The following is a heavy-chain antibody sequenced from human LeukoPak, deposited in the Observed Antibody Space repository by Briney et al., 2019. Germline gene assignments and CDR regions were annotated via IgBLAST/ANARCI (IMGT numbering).Heavy chain of an antibody. V-gene: IGHV1-2*02. CDR3: ARDRDYSNTERGFDY. D-gene: IGHD4-11*01. J-gene: IGHJ4*02. CDR1: GYTFTDYY. CDR2: INPNSAET. Sequence: SVNVSCTPSGYTFTDYYIHWVRPAPGQGLEWMGWINPNSAETNSAQKFQGRVTMTGDTSISTAYVDLRRMTSDDTDVYYCARDRDYSNTERGFDYWGQGALVTVSS.